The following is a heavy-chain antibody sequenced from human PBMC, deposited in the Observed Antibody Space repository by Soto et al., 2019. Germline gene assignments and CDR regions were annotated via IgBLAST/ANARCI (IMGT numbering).Heavy chain of an antibody. J-gene: IGHJ4*02. CDR3: AIVYYSKKFAY. V-gene: IGHV3-48*03. CDR2: SSRSGSTI. Sequence: EVQLVESGGGVVQPGGSLRLSCAASGFSFSDYEMNWVRQAPGKGLEWVSYSSRSGSTIEYADSVKGRFTISRDYAKTSLYLQMNSLRVEDTAVYYCAIVYYSKKFAYWGQGTLVTVSS. D-gene: IGHD3-22*01. CDR1: GFSFSDYE.